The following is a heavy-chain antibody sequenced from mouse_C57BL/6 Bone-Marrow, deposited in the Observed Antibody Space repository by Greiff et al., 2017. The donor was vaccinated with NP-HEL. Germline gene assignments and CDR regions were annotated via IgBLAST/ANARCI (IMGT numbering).Heavy chain of an antibody. CDR3: ARGGYDYDAGFDY. D-gene: IGHD2-4*01. V-gene: IGHV1-63*01. CDR2: IYPGGGYT. Sequence: VQLQQSGAELVRPGTSVRMSCKASGYTFTNYWIGWAKQRPGHGLEWIGDIYPGGGYTNYNEKFKGKATLTADKSSSTAYMQFSSLTSEDSAIYYCARGGYDYDAGFDYWGQGTTLTVSS. J-gene: IGHJ2*01. CDR1: GYTFTNYW.